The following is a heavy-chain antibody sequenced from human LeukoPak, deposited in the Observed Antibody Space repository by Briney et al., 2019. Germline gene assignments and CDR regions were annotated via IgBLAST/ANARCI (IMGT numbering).Heavy chain of an antibody. CDR1: GGSISSSSYY. CDR3: ARGPSITIFGVVMSTWFDP. D-gene: IGHD3-3*01. Sequence: SETLSLTCTVSGGSISSSSYYWGWIRQPPGKGLEWIGSIDYSGGTYFSPSLRSRVTLSVDTSKNQFSLNLISVTAADTAVYYCARGPSITIFGVVMSTWFDPWGQGTPVSVSS. V-gene: IGHV4-39*07. CDR2: IDYSGGT. J-gene: IGHJ5*02.